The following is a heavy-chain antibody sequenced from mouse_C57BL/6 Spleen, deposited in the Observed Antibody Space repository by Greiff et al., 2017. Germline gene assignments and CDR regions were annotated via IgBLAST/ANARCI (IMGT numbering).Heavy chain of an antibody. D-gene: IGHD3-2*02. J-gene: IGHJ2*01. Sequence: QVQLQQPGAELVKPGASVKLSCKASGYTFTSYWMQWVKQRPGQGLEWIGEIDPSDSYTNYNQKFKGKATLTVDTSSSTAYVQLSSLTSEDSAVYYCARSLGDVQRRPSYFDYWGQGTTLTVSS. V-gene: IGHV1-50*01. CDR1: GYTFTSYW. CDR2: IDPSDSYT. CDR3: ARSLGDVQRRPSYFDY.